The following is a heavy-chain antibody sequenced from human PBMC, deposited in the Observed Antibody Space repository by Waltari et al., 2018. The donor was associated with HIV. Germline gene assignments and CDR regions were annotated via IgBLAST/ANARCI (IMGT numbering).Heavy chain of an antibody. CDR1: GLTFSSYG. J-gene: IGHJ6*02. D-gene: IGHD4-17*01. CDR3: AKDKDSTVTTIFYYYGMDV. CDR2: ISYEGSNK. V-gene: IGHV3-30*18. Sequence: QVQLVESGGGVVQPGRSLRLSCAASGLTFSSYGLHWVRQAPGKGLEWGAVISYEGSNKDYADSVKGRFTISRDNSKNKLYLQMSSLRAEDTAVYYCAKDKDSTVTTIFYYYGMDVWGQGTTVTVSS.